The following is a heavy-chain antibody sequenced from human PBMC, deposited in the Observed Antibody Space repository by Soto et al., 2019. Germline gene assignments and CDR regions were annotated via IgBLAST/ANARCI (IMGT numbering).Heavy chain of an antibody. CDR2: ISYDGSNK. V-gene: IGHV3-30-3*01. J-gene: IGHJ4*02. CDR3: ARDRTARAAWCDY. D-gene: IGHD2-8*02. Sequence: QVQLVESGGGVVQPGRSLRLSCAASGFTFSGYAMHWVRQAPGKGLEWVAVISYDGSNKYYADSVKGRFTISRDNSKNTLDLQMNSLRAEDTAVYYCARDRTARAAWCDYRGQGTLVTVSS. CDR1: GFTFSGYA.